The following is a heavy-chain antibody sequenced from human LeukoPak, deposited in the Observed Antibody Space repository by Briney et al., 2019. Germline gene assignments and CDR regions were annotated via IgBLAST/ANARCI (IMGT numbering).Heavy chain of an antibody. Sequence: PSETLSLTCTVSGGSISSSSYYWGWIRQPPGKGLEWIGSIYYSGSTYYNPSLKSRVTISVDTSKNQFSLKLSSVTAADTAVYYCARVAPYFDYWGQGTLVTVSS. CDR2: IYYSGST. V-gene: IGHV4-39*07. J-gene: IGHJ4*02. CDR1: GGSISSSSYY. CDR3: ARVAPYFDY.